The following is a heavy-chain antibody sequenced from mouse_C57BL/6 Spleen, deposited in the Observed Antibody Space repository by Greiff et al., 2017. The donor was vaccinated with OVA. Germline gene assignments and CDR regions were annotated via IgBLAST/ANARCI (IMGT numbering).Heavy chain of an antibody. D-gene: IGHD3-3*01. CDR3: ARSGAGGYYFDY. CDR2: LYPGDGDT. J-gene: IGHJ2*01. CDR1: GYAFSSYW. Sequence: QVQLQQSGAELVKPGASVKISCKASGYAFSSYWMNWVKQRPGKGLEWIGQLYPGDGDTNYNGKFKGKATLTADKSSSTAYMQLSSLTSEDSAVYFCARSGAGGYYFDYWGQGTTLTVSS. V-gene: IGHV1-80*01.